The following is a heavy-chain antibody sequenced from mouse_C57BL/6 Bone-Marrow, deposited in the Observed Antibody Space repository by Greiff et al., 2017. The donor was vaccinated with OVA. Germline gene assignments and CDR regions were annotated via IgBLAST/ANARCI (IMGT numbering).Heavy chain of an antibody. V-gene: IGHV14-3*01. J-gene: IGHJ4*01. CDR3: ARGNFGSSFYAMDY. D-gene: IGHD1-1*01. CDR2: IDPANDNT. Sequence: EVQVVESVAELVRPGASVKLSCTASGFNIKHTYLPWVKQRPEQGLAWIGRIDPANDNTKYAPKFQGKATMTADTSSNTAYLQLSSLSSEDTAVYCCARGNFGSSFYAMDYWGQGTSVTVSA. CDR1: GFNIKHTY.